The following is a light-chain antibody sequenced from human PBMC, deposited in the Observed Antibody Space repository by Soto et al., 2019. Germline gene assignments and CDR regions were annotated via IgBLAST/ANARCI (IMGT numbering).Light chain of an antibody. Sequence: DIVMTQSPLSLPVTPGEPASISCRSSQSLLHSNGYNYLDWYLQKPGQSPQLLIYLGSNRASGVPDRFSGSGSGTDFTLKISRVEAEDVGVYYCIQALQTPYTFGQGTKLESK. V-gene: IGKV2-28*01. CDR2: LGS. CDR1: QSLLHSNGYNY. J-gene: IGKJ2*01. CDR3: IQALQTPYT.